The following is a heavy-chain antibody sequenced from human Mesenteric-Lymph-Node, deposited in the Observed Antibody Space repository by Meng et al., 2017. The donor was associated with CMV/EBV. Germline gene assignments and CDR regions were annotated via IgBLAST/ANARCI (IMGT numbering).Heavy chain of an antibody. V-gene: IGHV3-23*01. CDR2: ISGNGRST. CDR3: AKDKPVAAN. D-gene: IGHD6-19*01. J-gene: IGHJ4*02. Sequence: LSLSCAASGFPFSRYAMRWVRQAPGMRLEWVSSISGNGRSTTYPDSVKGRFTVSRDNSRNTVFLQMNSLRAEDTAVYYCAKDKPVAANWGQGTLVTVSS. CDR1: GFPFSRYA.